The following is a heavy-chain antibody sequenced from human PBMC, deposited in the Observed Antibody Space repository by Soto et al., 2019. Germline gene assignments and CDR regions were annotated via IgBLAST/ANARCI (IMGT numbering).Heavy chain of an antibody. CDR2: INPNSGGT. J-gene: IGHJ6*02. CDR3: ARASGTNAYYYYGMDV. CDR1: GYTFTGYY. Sequence: QVQLVQSGAEVVKPGASVKVSCKASGYTFTGYYMHWVRQAPGQGLEWMGWINPNSGGTNYAQKFQGWVTMTRDTSISTAYMELSRLRSDDTAVYYCARASGTNAYYYYGMDVWGQGTTVTVSS. D-gene: IGHD1-7*01. V-gene: IGHV1-2*04.